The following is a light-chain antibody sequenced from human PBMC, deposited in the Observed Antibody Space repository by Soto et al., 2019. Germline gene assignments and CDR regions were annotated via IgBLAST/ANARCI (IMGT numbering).Light chain of an antibody. CDR1: QDISNY. CDR3: QQYDNLPIT. J-gene: IGKJ5*01. V-gene: IGKV1-33*01. Sequence: IHITHSPSTLSSSLVDRVTITCQASQDISNYLNWYQRKPGKAPKLLIYDASNLETGVPSRFSGSGSGTDFTFTNSSLQPEDIATYYCQQYDNLPITFGQGTRLEIK. CDR2: DAS.